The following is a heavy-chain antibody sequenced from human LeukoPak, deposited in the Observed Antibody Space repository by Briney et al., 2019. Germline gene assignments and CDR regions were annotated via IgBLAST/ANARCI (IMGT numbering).Heavy chain of an antibody. D-gene: IGHD3-3*01. CDR3: AKARLRFLEWSPTDV. V-gene: IGHV3-23*01. CDR1: GFTFSNYA. CDR2: ISGSGGST. Sequence: PGGSLRLSCAASGFTFSNYAMSWVRQAPRKGLEWVSAISGSGGSTYYADSVKGRFTISRDNPKNTLYLQMNSLRAEDTAVYYCAKARLRFLEWSPTDVWGKGTTVTVSS. J-gene: IGHJ6*04.